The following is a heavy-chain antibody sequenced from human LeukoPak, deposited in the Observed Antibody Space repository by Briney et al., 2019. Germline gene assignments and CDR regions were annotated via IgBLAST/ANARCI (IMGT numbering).Heavy chain of an antibody. D-gene: IGHD6-13*01. J-gene: IGHJ4*02. CDR1: GGSISSSSYH. CDR2: IYSTGST. CDR3: ARGIADPYSFDS. V-gene: IGHV4-61*05. Sequence: ECSETVSLTCTVSGGSISSSSYHWAWIRQPPGKGLEWIGRIYSTGSTNYSPSLKSRVTMSVDKSKNQFSLNLSSVTAADTAVYYCARGIADPYSFDSWGQGSRVTISS.